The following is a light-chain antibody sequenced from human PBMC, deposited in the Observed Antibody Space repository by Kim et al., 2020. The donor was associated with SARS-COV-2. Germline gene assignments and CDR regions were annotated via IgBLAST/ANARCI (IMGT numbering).Light chain of an antibody. Sequence: LTCTLSGGYSNYKVDWYQQRPGKGPRFVMRVGTGEIVGSKGDGIPDRFSVLGSGLNRYLTIKNIQEEDESDYHCGADHGSGSNFGVFGGGTQLTVL. V-gene: IGLV9-49*01. CDR1: GGYSNYK. J-gene: IGLJ3*02. CDR3: GADHGSGSNFGV. CDR2: VGTGEIVG.